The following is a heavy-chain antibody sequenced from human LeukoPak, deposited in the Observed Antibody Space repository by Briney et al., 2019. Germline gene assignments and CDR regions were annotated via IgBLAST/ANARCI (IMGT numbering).Heavy chain of an antibody. V-gene: IGHV3-23*01. CDR1: GFTFSSYE. CDR3: AKSADPERGQWLWPATDRYYFDY. D-gene: IGHD5-12*01. CDR2: ISGSGGST. J-gene: IGHJ4*02. Sequence: GGSLRLSCAASGFTFSSYEMNWVRQAPGKGLEWASAISGSGGSTYYADSVKGRFTISRDNSKNTLYLQMNSLRAEDTAVYYCAKSADPERGQWLWPATDRYYFDYWGQGTLVTVSS.